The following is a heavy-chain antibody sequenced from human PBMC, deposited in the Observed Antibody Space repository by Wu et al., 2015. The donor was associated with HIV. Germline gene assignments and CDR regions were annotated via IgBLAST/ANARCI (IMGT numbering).Heavy chain of an antibody. V-gene: IGHV1-18*01. CDR3: ARRNSSLVGNVYQYYGMDV. CDR2: ISAYNGNT. D-gene: IGHD6-13*01. J-gene: IGHJ6*02. Sequence: QVQLVQSGSEVKNPGASVKVSCKASGYSFTTYGISWVRQAPGQGLEWMGWISAYNGNTKYAQKLQGRVTMTTDTATSTAYMELRSLRSDDTAIYYCARRNSSLVGNVYQYYGMDVWGQGTTV. CDR1: GYSFTTYG.